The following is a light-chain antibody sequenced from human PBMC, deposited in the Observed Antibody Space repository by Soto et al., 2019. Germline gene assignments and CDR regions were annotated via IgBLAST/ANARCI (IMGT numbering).Light chain of an antibody. J-gene: IGKJ1*01. V-gene: IGKV1-5*03. CDR2: KAS. CDR3: QQYNSYSPT. Sequence: DIQMTQSPSTLSASVGDRVTITCRASQSISSWLAWYQQKPGKAPKLLIYKASSLESGVPSRFSGSGSGTEFTLTISSRQPDDFATYYCQQYNSYSPTSGQGTKVKIK. CDR1: QSISSW.